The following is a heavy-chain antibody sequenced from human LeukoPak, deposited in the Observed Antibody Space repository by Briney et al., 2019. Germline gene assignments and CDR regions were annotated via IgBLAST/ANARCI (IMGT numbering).Heavy chain of an antibody. CDR2: IIPIFGTA. Sequence: SVKVSCKASGGTFSSYAISWVRQAPGQGLEWMGGIIPIFGTANYAQKFQGRVTITADESTSTAYMELSSLRSEDTAVYYCARDHVAVAGTFDPWGQGTLVTVSS. V-gene: IGHV1-69*13. CDR3: ARDHVAVAGTFDP. D-gene: IGHD6-19*01. J-gene: IGHJ5*02. CDR1: GGTFSSYA.